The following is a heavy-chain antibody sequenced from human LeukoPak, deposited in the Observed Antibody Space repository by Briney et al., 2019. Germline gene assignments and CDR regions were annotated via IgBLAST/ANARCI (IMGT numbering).Heavy chain of an antibody. CDR3: AKDLGSGWYDPGYYFDY. Sequence: GGSLRLSCAASGFTFSSYAMSWVRQAPGKGLEWVSAISGSGGSTYYADSVKGRFTISRDNSENTLYLQMNSLRAEDTAVYYCAKDLGSGWYDPGYYFDYWGQGTLVTVSS. D-gene: IGHD6-19*01. CDR2: ISGSGGST. CDR1: GFTFSSYA. J-gene: IGHJ4*02. V-gene: IGHV3-23*01.